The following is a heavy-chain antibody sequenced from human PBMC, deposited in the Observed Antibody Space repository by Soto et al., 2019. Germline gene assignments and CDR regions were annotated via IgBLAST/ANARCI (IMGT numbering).Heavy chain of an antibody. CDR1: GYTFTTYD. V-gene: IGHV1-8*01. D-gene: IGHD2-2*01. J-gene: IGHJ4*02. CDR3: SAGMVVVPAAATLSGFDY. CDR2: MNPYSGNT. Sequence: ASVKVSCKASGYTFTTYDNSWVRQATGQGLEWMGWMNPYSGNTNYAQKFQERVTITRDMSTSTAYMELSSLRSEDTAVYYCSAGMVVVPAAATLSGFDYWGQGTLVTVSS.